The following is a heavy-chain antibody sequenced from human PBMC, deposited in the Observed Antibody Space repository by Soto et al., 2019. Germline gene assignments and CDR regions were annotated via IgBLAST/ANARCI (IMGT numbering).Heavy chain of an antibody. CDR3: TKDGRFDSDGSLYYYYYGMDV. CDR1: GFTFNNYG. V-gene: IGHV3-30*18. J-gene: IGHJ6*02. D-gene: IGHD2-15*01. CDR2: ISNDGSNK. Sequence: LRLSCAASGFTFNNYGMNWVRQAPGKGLEWVAIISNDGSNKYYIESVRGRFTISRDNSKNMLFLQMNSLRIEDTAVYFCTKDGRFDSDGSLYYYYYGMDVWGQGTTVTVSS.